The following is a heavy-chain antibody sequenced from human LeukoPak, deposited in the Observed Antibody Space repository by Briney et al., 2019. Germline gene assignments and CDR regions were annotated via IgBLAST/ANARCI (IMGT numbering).Heavy chain of an antibody. CDR1: GFTLSSYG. J-gene: IGHJ5*02. Sequence: PGRSLRLSCAASGFTLSSYGMHWVRQAPGKGLEWVAVISYDGSNKYYADSVKGRLTISRDNSKNTLYLQMNSLRAEDTAVYYCAKDQDYCSGGSCYSLSTWGQGTLVTVSS. CDR2: ISYDGSNK. CDR3: AKDQDYCSGGSCYSLST. V-gene: IGHV3-30*18. D-gene: IGHD2-15*01.